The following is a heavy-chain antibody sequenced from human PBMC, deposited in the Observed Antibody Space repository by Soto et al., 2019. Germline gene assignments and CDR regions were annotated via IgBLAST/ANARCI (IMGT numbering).Heavy chain of an antibody. D-gene: IGHD6-6*01. V-gene: IGHV1-69*13. Sequence: GASVKVSCKASGGTFSSYASSWVRQAPGQGLEWMGGIIPIFGTANYAQKFQGRVTITADESTSTAYMELSSLRSEDTAVYYCEVTTNGLTHSSSPYWGQGNLVTVSS. CDR1: GGTFSSYA. CDR2: IIPIFGTA. CDR3: EVTTNGLTHSSSPY. J-gene: IGHJ4*02.